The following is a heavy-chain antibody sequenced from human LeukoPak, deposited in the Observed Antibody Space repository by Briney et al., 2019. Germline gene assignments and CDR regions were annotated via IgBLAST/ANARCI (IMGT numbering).Heavy chain of an antibody. CDR1: GGSISSSSYY. CDR3: ARHLGIAAAPDF. D-gene: IGHD6-13*01. CDR2: IYYSGST. V-gene: IGHV4-39*01. Sequence: SETLSLTCTVSGGSISSSSYYLGWIRQPPGKGLEWIGSIYYSGSTYYNPSLKSRVTISGDTSKNQFSLKLSSVTAADTAVYYCARHLGIAAAPDFWGQGTLVTVSS. J-gene: IGHJ4*02.